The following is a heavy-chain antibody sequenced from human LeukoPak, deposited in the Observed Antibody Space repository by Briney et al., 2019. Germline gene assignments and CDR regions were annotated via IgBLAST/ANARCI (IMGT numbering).Heavy chain of an antibody. CDR2: VYSGGST. V-gene: IGHV3-66*01. D-gene: IGHD1-26*01. CDR1: GFTASSNY. J-gene: IGHJ4*02. CDR3: ATADSGSYYSGFDY. Sequence: PGGSLRLSCAASGFTASSNYMSWVRQAPGKGLEWVSVVYSGGSTHYADSVKGRFTISRDNSKNTLYLHMNSLRAEDTAVYYCATADSGSYYSGFDYWGQGTLVTVSS.